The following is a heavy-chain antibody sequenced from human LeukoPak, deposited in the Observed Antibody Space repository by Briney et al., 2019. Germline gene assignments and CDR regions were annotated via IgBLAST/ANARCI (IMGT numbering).Heavy chain of an antibody. CDR1: GGTFSSYA. J-gene: IGHJ4*02. Sequence: EASVKVSCKASGGTFSSYAISWVRQAPGQGLEWMGRIIPILGIANYAQKFQGRVTITADKSTSTAYMELSSLRSEDTAVYYCARDQYDILTGYSFDYWGQGTLVTVSS. V-gene: IGHV1-69*04. CDR3: ARDQYDILTGYSFDY. CDR2: IIPILGIA. D-gene: IGHD3-9*01.